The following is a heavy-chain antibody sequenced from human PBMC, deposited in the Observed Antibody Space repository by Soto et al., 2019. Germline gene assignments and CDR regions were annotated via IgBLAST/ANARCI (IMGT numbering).Heavy chain of an antibody. Sequence: GGSLRLSCAASGFTFSSYDMHWVRQATGKGLEWVSAIGTAGDTYYPGSVKGRFTISRENAKNSLYLQMNSLRAGDTAVYYCERERPRGYSGYDSHHFDHLGQGALVAASS. CDR1: GFTFSSYD. CDR2: IGTAGDT. D-gene: IGHD5-12*01. CDR3: ERERPRGYSGYDSHHFDH. J-gene: IGHJ4*02. V-gene: IGHV3-13*01.